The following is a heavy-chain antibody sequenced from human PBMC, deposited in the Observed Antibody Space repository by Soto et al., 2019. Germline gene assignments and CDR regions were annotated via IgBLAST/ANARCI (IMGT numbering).Heavy chain of an antibody. CDR2: IYYSGST. Sequence: PSETLSLTCTVSGGSISSYYWSWIRQPPGNGLERIGYIYYSGSTNYNPSLKSRVTISVDTFKNQFSLKLSSVTAADTAVYYCAREGVTRNYYYYGMDVWGQGTTVTVS. J-gene: IGHJ6*02. CDR3: AREGVTRNYYYYGMDV. V-gene: IGHV4-59*01. CDR1: GGSISSYY. D-gene: IGHD2-21*02.